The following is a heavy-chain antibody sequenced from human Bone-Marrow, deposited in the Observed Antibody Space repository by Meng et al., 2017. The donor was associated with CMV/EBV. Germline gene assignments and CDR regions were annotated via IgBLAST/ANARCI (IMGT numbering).Heavy chain of an antibody. V-gene: IGHV1-58*01. CDR3: ARPDYGGKWPVVSAEVDYYGMDV. D-gene: IGHD4-23*01. CDR1: GFTFTSSA. CDR2: IVVGSGNT. Sequence: SVKVSCKASGFTFTSSAVQWVRQARGQRLEWIGWIVVGSGNTNYAQKFQGRVTITADKSTSTAYMELSSLRSEDTAVYYCARPDYGGKWPVVSAEVDYYGMDVWDQGTTVTVSS. J-gene: IGHJ6*02.